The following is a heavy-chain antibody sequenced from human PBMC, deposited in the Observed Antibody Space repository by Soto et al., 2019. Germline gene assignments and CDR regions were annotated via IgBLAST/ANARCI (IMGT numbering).Heavy chain of an antibody. CDR2: ISYDGSKK. CDR1: GFTFSSYA. Sequence: QVQLVESGGGVVQPGRSLRLSCAASGFTFSSYAMHWVRQAPGKGLEGVAVISYDGSKKYYADSVKGRFTISRDNSTEAAYLQMNSLSAEDTAVYYCAREGRARGSSWCDPGGQGTLVTVAS. V-gene: IGHV3-30-3*01. CDR3: AREGRARGSSWCDP. J-gene: IGHJ5*02. D-gene: IGHD6-13*01.